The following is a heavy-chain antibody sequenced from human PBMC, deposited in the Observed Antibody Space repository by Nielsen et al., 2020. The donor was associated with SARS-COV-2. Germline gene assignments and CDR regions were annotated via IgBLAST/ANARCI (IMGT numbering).Heavy chain of an antibody. CDR3: AKRGYSYGDLGDY. Sequence: SCAASGFTFSSYAMHWVRQAPGKGLEWVAVISYDGSNKYYADSVKGRFTISRDNSKNTLYLQMNSLRAEDTAVYYCAKRGYSYGDLGDYWGQGTLVTVSS. CDR1: GFTFSSYA. V-gene: IGHV3-30*18. D-gene: IGHD5-18*01. J-gene: IGHJ4*02. CDR2: ISYDGSNK.